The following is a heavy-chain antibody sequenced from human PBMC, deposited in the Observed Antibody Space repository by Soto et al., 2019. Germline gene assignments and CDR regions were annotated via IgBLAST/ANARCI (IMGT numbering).Heavy chain of an antibody. J-gene: IGHJ6*02. CDR2: ISASGIYT. Sequence: LRLSCAASGFIFDYYAMSWVRQAPGKGLEWVSTISASGIYTYYTDSVKGRFTISRDNSKNTLFLQMDRLTAEDTAVFYCAKVAPTRADVGSSSYYGLDVWGQGTTVTVSS. V-gene: IGHV3-23*01. CDR3: AKVAPTRADVGSSSYYGLDV. D-gene: IGHD6-6*01. CDR1: GFIFDYYA.